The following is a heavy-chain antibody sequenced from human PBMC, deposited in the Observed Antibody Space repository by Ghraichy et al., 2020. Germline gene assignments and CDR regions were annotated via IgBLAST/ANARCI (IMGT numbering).Heavy chain of an antibody. Sequence: SETLSLTCAVYGGSFSGYYWSWIRQPPGKGLEWIGEINHSGSTNYNPSLKSRVTISVDTSKNQFSLKLSSVTAADTAVYYCARGLGRDLWSRSYYYYYYYMDVWGKGTTVTVSS. CDR3: ARGLGRDLWSRSYYYYYYYMDV. CDR2: INHSGST. V-gene: IGHV4-34*01. D-gene: IGHD3-10*01. J-gene: IGHJ6*03. CDR1: GGSFSGYY.